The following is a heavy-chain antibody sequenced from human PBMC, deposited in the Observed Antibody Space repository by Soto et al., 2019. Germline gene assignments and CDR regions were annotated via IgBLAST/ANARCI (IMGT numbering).Heavy chain of an antibody. V-gene: IGHV3-9*01. D-gene: IGHD6-13*01. J-gene: IGHJ6*02. Sequence: EVQLVESGGGLVQPGRSLRLSCAASGFTFDDNAMHWVRQAPGKGLEWVSGISWNSGSIGYADSVKGRFTISRDNARNPLYLQMNSLRAEDTALYYCAKDMYSSHHYGMDVWGQGTTVTVSS. CDR3: AKDMYSSHHYGMDV. CDR2: ISWNSGSI. CDR1: GFTFDDNA.